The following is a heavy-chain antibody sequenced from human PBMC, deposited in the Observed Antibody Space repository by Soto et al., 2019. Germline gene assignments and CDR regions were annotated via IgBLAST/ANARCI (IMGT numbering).Heavy chain of an antibody. D-gene: IGHD6-13*01. CDR1: GFTFSSYD. J-gene: IGHJ4*02. V-gene: IGHV3-13*01. Sequence: EVQLVESGGGLVQPGGSVRLSCAASGFTFSSYDMHWVRQVAGKGLEWVSAIGVAGDTYYPDSVKGRFTISRENAKNSLYLQMNSLRDEDTAVYYCASGGWGSSWYEGGSRIDYWGQGTLVTVSS. CDR2: IGVAGDT. CDR3: ASGGWGSSWYEGGSRIDY.